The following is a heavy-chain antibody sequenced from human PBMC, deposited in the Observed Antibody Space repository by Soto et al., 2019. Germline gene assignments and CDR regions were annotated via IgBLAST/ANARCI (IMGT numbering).Heavy chain of an antibody. CDR2: IIPIFGTA. J-gene: IGHJ4*02. V-gene: IGHV1-69*13. D-gene: IGHD6-19*01. Sequence: SVKVSCKASGGTFSSYAISWVRQAPGQGLEWMGGIIPIFGTANYAQKFQGRVTITADESTSTAYMELSSLRSEDTAVYYWERAGLAQWLVLNYWGQGTLGTVSS. CDR1: GGTFSSYA. CDR3: ERAGLAQWLVLNY.